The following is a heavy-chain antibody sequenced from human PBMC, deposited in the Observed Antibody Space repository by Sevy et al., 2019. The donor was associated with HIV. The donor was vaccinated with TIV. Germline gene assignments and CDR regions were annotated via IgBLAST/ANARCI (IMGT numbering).Heavy chain of an antibody. J-gene: IGHJ4*02. V-gene: IGHV1-18*01. CDR3: ARDGYLGTESYYFDY. D-gene: IGHD7-27*01. CDR2: ISAYNGNT. CDR1: GYTFTSYG. Sequence: ASVKVSCKASGYTFTSYGISWVRQAPGQGLEWMGWISAYNGNTNYAQKLQGRVTMTTDTSTVTAYMELRSLRSDDTVVYYCARDGYLGTESYYFDYWGQGTLVTVSS.